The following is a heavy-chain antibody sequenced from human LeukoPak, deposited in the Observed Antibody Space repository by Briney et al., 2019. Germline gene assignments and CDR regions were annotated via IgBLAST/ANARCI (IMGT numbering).Heavy chain of an antibody. J-gene: IGHJ3*02. V-gene: IGHV4-34*01. D-gene: IGHD1-26*01. CDR1: GGSFSGYY. CDR3: ASPVGATVTFAFDI. Sequence: SETLSLTCAVYGGSFSGYYWSWIRQPPGKGLEWIGEVNHSGSTNYNPSLKSRVTISVDTSKNQFSLKLSSVTAADTAVYYCASPVGATVTFAFDIWGQGTMVTVSS. CDR2: VNHSGST.